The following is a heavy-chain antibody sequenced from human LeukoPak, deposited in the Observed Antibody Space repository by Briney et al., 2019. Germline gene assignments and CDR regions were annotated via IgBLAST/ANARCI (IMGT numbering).Heavy chain of an antibody. J-gene: IGHJ6*02. CDR3: ARLDDGRDYGMDV. D-gene: IGHD1-1*01. Sequence: SETLSLTCTVSGGSIRSYYWSWIRQPPGKGLEWIGYMYSSGVTNYNPSLKSRITISVDTSKNQFSLKLSSVTAADTAVYYCARLDDGRDYGMDVWGQGTTVTVSS. V-gene: IGHV4-59*08. CDR2: MYSSGVT. CDR1: GGSIRSYY.